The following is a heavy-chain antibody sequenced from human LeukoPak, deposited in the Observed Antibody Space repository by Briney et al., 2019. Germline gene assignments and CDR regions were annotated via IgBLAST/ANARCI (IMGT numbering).Heavy chain of an antibody. CDR2: INHSGST. V-gene: IGHV4-34*01. D-gene: IGHD6-13*01. Sequence: SETLSLTCAVYGGSFSGYYWSWIRQPPGKGLEWIGEINHSGSTDYNPSLKSRVTISVDTSKNQFSLKLSSVTAADTAVYYCARSRHSSSWYYYYGMDVWGQGTTVTVSS. CDR1: GGSFSGYY. CDR3: ARSRHSSSWYYYYGMDV. J-gene: IGHJ6*02.